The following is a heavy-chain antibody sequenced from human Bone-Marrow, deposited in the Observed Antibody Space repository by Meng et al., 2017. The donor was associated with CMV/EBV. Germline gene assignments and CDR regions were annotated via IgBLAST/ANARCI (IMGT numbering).Heavy chain of an antibody. CDR2: INPNRGGT. CDR1: GYTSTGTL. V-gene: IGHV1-2*02. D-gene: IGHD6-19*01. CDR3: ARGGEWLEWGDFDY. Sequence: QLVQLGAGVKKPGPSGKAPGKASGYTSTGTLMHWVRQAPGKGLGGMGWINPNRGGTNNAQKFQGRVTMTRDTSISTAYMGLSRLRSGDTAVYYCARGGEWLEWGDFDYWGQGTLVTVSS. J-gene: IGHJ4*02.